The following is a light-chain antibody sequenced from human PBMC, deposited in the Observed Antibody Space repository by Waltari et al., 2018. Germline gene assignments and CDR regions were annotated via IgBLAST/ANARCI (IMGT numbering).Light chain of an antibody. J-gene: IGKJ4*01. CDR3: QQYNSYSLLS. CDR1: QSISKW. Sequence: DIQMPQSPSTLSASVGDRVIVSCRASQSISKWFAWYQQKPGKAPKLLIYKASTLESGVPSRFSGSGSGTEFTLTISSLQPEDFATYYCQQYNSYSLLSFGGGTKVEIK. CDR2: KAS. V-gene: IGKV1-5*03.